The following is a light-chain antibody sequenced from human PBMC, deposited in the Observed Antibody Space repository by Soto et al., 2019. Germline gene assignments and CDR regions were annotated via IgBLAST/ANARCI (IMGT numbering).Light chain of an antibody. J-gene: IGLJ2*01. CDR3: SSYTTRRTVV. CDR1: SSDVGVYNY. Sequence: QSALTQPASVSGSPGQSITIACTGTSSDVGVYNYVYWFQQHPGKAPNLMIYDVYRRPSGVSYRLSGSKSGNTASLTISGLQAEDEADYYCSSYTTRRTVVFGGGTKLTVL. CDR2: DVY. V-gene: IGLV2-14*01.